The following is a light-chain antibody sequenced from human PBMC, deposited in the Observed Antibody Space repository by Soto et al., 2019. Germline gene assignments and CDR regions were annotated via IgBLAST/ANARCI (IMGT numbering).Light chain of an antibody. Sequence: QSALTQPPSASGSPGQSVTLSCTGTSSDVGGNNYVSWYQQHPGKAPKLMIFEVTKRPSGVPDRFSGSKSVNTASLTVSGLQAEDEADYYCTSYAVSYNDVVFGVGTKLTVL. CDR2: EVT. J-gene: IGLJ2*01. CDR1: SSDVGGNNY. V-gene: IGLV2-8*01. CDR3: TSYAVSYNDVV.